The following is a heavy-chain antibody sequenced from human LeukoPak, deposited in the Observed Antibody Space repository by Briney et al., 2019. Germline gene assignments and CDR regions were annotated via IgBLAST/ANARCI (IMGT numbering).Heavy chain of an antibody. CDR3: ARQAYSSSWYFQH. Sequence: GGSLRLSCAASGVTFSSYWMSWVRQAPGKGLEWVANIKQDGSEKYYVDSVKGRFTISRDNAKNSLYLQMNSLRAEDTAVYYCARQAYSSSWYFQHWGQGTLVTVSS. CDR2: IKQDGSEK. D-gene: IGHD6-13*01. V-gene: IGHV3-7*01. J-gene: IGHJ1*01. CDR1: GVTFSSYW.